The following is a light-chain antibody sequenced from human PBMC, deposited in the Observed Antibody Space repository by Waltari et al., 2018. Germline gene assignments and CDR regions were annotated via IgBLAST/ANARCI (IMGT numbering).Light chain of an antibody. CDR2: AAS. J-gene: IGKJ1*01. CDR1: QDISNS. V-gene: IGKV1-NL1*01. CDR3: HQYYSFDPT. Sequence: IQMTQSPSSLSASVGDRVTITCRASQDISNSLAWYQHKPGKAPKSLVYAASRLESGVPPRFSGSGSGTDYTLTISSLQPEDFATYYCHQYYSFDPTFGQGTKVEFK.